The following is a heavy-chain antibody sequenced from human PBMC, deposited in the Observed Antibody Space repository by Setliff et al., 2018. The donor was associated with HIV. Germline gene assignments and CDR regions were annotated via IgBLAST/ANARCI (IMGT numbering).Heavy chain of an antibody. D-gene: IGHD3-10*01. J-gene: IGHJ6*01. CDR2: LHLSGDT. Sequence: SETLSLTCTVSGDSINSGTDYWSWIRQPAGKGLEWIGRLHLSGDTNYNPSLTSRVTMSIDTSKNQFSLKLSSVTAADTAVYYCARDNSYYYGSGSHYWYGMDVWGQGTTVTVSS. CDR3: ARDNSYYYGSGSHYWYGMDV. CDR1: GDSINSGTDY. V-gene: IGHV4-61*02.